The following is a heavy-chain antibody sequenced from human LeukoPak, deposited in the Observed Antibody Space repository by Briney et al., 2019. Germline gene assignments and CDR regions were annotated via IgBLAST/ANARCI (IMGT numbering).Heavy chain of an antibody. D-gene: IGHD3-9*01. J-gene: IGHJ3*02. Sequence: GGSLRLSCAPSGFTFSTYWMSWVRQAPGKGLEWVANIMQDGNEKYYVDSVKGRFTISRDNAKNSLYLQMNSLRAEDTAVYYCARNFAEFDIWGQGTMVTVFS. CDR1: GFTFSTYW. CDR2: IMQDGNEK. V-gene: IGHV3-7*04. CDR3: ARNFAEFDI.